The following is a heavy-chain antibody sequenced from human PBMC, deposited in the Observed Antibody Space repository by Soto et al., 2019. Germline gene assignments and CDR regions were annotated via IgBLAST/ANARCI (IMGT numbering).Heavy chain of an antibody. CDR1: GFTVSSNY. D-gene: IGHD6-19*01. CDR3: ARDPDSSGWSTY. Sequence: PGGSLRLSCAASGFTVSSNYMSWVRQAPGKGLEWVSVIHSDGSTYYADSVKGRFTISTDNSKNTMYLQMNSLRAEDTAVYYCARDPDSSGWSTYWDPGTLVTVSS. CDR2: IHSDGST. V-gene: IGHV3-53*01. J-gene: IGHJ4*02.